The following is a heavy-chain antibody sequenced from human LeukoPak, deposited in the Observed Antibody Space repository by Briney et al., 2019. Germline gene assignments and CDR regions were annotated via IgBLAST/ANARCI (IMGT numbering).Heavy chain of an antibody. CDR1: GSTFSSYA. CDR2: ISGSGGST. D-gene: IGHD2-2*01. CDR3: ARNPILGYCSSTSCYVFDY. Sequence: GGSLRLSCAASGSTFSSYAMSWVRQAPGKGLEWVSAISGSGGSTYYADSVKGRFTISRDNSKNTLYLQMNSLRAEDTAVYYCARNPILGYCSSTSCYVFDYWGQGTLVTVSS. V-gene: IGHV3-23*01. J-gene: IGHJ4*02.